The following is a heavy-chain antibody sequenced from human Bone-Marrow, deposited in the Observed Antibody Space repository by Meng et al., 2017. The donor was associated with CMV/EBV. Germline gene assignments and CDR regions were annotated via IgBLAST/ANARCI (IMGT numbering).Heavy chain of an antibody. J-gene: IGHJ5*02. D-gene: IGHD6-6*01. CDR2: ISVYNGNT. CDR3: ARDKIAVRPGWFDP. V-gene: IGHV1-18*01. Sequence: QVQLVQSGAEVKKPGASVKVACKASGYMFNTYGISWVRQAPGQGLEWMGWISVYNGNTKYAQTVQGRVTMTTDTSTSTVYMELTSLRSDDTAAYYCARDKIAVRPGWFDPWGQGTLVTVSS. CDR1: GYMFNTYG.